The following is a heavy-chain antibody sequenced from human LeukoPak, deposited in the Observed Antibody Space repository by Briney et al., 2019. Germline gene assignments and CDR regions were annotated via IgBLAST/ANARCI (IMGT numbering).Heavy chain of an antibody. J-gene: IGHJ4*02. Sequence: GGSLRLSCAASGFTFSSYSMNWVRQAPGKGLEWVSSISSSSSYIYYADSVKGRFTISRDDAKNSLYLQMNSLRAEDTAVYYCARVLYYCSGGGCYSDDTIDYWGQGTLVTVSS. V-gene: IGHV3-21*01. CDR3: ARVLYYCSGGGCYSDDTIDY. CDR2: ISSSSSYI. D-gene: IGHD2-15*01. CDR1: GFTFSSYS.